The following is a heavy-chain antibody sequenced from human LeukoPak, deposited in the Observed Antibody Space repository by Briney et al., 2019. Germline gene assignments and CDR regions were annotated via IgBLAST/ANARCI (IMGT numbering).Heavy chain of an antibody. J-gene: IGHJ6*02. D-gene: IGHD3-3*01. CDR2: ISYDGSNK. CDR1: GFTFSSYG. Sequence: PGRSLRLSCAASGFTFSSYGMHWVRQAPGKGLEWVAVISYDGSNKYYADSVKGRFTISRDNSKNTLYLQMNSLRAEDTAVYYCAKDLNCVPEGGFWSGYYYYYYGMDVWGQGTTVTVSS. CDR3: AKDLNCVPEGGFWSGYYYYYYGMDV. V-gene: IGHV3-30*18.